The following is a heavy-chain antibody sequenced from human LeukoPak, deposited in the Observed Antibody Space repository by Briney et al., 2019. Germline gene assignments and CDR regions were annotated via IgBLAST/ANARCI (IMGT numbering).Heavy chain of an antibody. CDR2: IWYDGSNK. J-gene: IGHJ3*02. CDR1: GFTFSNYG. D-gene: IGHD4-17*01. CDR3: ARNQDYGVYNSVGAFDI. Sequence: GGSLRLSCAASGFTFSNYGMHWVRQAPGKGLEWVAVIWYDGSNKYYADSVKGRFTISRDNSKNTLYLQMNSLRAEDTAVYYCARNQDYGVYNSVGAFDIWGQGTMVTVSS. V-gene: IGHV3-33*08.